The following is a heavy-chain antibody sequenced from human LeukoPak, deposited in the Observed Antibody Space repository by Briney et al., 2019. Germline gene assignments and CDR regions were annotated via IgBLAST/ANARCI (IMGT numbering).Heavy chain of an antibody. J-gene: IGHJ4*02. Sequence: GGSLRLSCAASVFILSICTINWVRQAPGKGLEWVSSISSTSSYTSYPDSVKGRFTISRDNAKNSLYLQMHRLRAEDMAVYYCARVAGYCSSTSNCYSDFWGQGTLVTVSS. CDR2: ISSTSSYT. V-gene: IGHV3-21*01. CDR1: VFILSICT. CDR3: ARVAGYCSSTSNCYSDF. D-gene: IGHD2-2*01.